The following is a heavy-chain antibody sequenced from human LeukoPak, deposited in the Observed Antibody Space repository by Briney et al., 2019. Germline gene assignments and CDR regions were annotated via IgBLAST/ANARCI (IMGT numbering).Heavy chain of an antibody. CDR1: GFTFSSYA. V-gene: IGHV3-15*01. CDR3: TTVISGAFDI. CDR2: IKSKTDGGTT. J-gene: IGHJ3*02. Sequence: GGSLRLSCAASGFTFSSYAMSWVRQAPGKGLEWVGRIKSKTDGGTTDYAAPVKGRFTISRDDSKNTLYLQMNSLKTEDTVVYYCTTVISGAFDIWGQGTMVTVSS. D-gene: IGHD3-10*01.